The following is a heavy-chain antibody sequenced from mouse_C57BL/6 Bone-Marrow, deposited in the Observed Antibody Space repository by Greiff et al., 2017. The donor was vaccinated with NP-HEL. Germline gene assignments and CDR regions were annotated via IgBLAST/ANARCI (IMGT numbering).Heavy chain of an antibody. CDR3: ARQGYDYDGFFAY. CDR2: ISGGGGNT. CDR1: GFTFSSYT. V-gene: IGHV5-9*01. D-gene: IGHD2-4*01. Sequence: EVKLMESGGGLVKPGGSLKLSCAASGFTFSSYTMSWVRQTPEKRLEWVATISGGGGNTYYPDSVKGRFTISRDNAKNTLYLQMSSLRSEDTALYYCARQGYDYDGFFAYWGQGTLVTVSA. J-gene: IGHJ3*01.